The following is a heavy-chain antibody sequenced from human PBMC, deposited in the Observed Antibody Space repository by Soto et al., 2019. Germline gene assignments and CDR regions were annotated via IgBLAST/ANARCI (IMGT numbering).Heavy chain of an antibody. J-gene: IGHJ4*02. V-gene: IGHV3-30*18. CDR3: AKKGESGSLDY. Sequence: SLRLSCAASGFTFSSYGMHWVRQAPGKGLEWVAVISYDGSNKYYADSVKGRFTISRDNSKNTLYLQMNSLRAEDTAVYYCAKKGESGSLDYWGQGTLVTVSS. CDR1: GFTFSSYG. CDR2: ISYDGSNK. D-gene: IGHD3-3*01.